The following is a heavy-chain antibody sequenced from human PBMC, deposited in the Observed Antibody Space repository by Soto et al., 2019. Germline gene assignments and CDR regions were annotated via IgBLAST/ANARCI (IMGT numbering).Heavy chain of an antibody. CDR1: DGSVSTTNSY. CDR3: ARREFYGSGTYYNRASWFDP. Sequence: SETLSLTCTVSDGSVSTTNSYWGWIRQPPGKGLEWIGSVNYSGRTYFHPSLKSRVTISVDTSKNQFSLRLTSVTAADAAVYYCARREFYGSGTYYNRASWFDPWGQGTRVTVSS. J-gene: IGHJ5*02. V-gene: IGHV4-39*01. D-gene: IGHD3-10*01. CDR2: VNYSGRT.